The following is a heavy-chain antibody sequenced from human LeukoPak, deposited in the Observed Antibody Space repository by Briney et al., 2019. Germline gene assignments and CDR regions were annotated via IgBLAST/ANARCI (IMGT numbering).Heavy chain of an antibody. CDR3: AKGGGYEAQYYYYYLDV. Sequence: GGSLRLSCAASGFTVSSNYMSWVRQAPGKGLEWVSVIYSGGSTYYADSVKGRFTISRDNSKNALYLQMKSLRAEDTAVYYCAKGGGYEAQYYYYYLDVWGKGTTVTISS. CDR1: GFTVSSNY. V-gene: IGHV3-53*05. D-gene: IGHD5-12*01. J-gene: IGHJ6*03. CDR2: IYSGGST.